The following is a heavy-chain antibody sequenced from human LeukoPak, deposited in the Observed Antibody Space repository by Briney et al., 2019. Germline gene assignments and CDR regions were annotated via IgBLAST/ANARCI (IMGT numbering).Heavy chain of an antibody. Sequence: PGGCLRQTCVSSGFTFLSYRMHWVRQAPGKGLVWVSSINSDGSRTSYEDSGKGRFTISRDNAKNTLYLQMNSLRAEDTAVYYCAREAAFDYWGQGTLVTVSS. V-gene: IGHV3-74*01. J-gene: IGHJ4*02. CDR3: AREAAFDY. CDR2: INSDGSRT. D-gene: IGHD6-25*01. CDR1: GFTFLSYR.